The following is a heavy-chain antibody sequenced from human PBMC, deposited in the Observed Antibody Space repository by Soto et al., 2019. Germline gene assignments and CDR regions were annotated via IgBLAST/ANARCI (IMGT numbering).Heavy chain of an antibody. V-gene: IGHV1-69*06. CDR1: GGTFSSYA. Sequence: SVEVSCKASGGTFSSYAISWVRQAPGQGLEWMGGIIPIFGTANYAQKFQGRVTITADKSTSTAYMELSSLRSEDTAVYYCARVPSSWGDYYYYGMDVWGQGTTVTVSS. J-gene: IGHJ6*02. CDR2: IIPIFGTA. CDR3: ARVPSSWGDYYYYGMDV. D-gene: IGHD6-13*01.